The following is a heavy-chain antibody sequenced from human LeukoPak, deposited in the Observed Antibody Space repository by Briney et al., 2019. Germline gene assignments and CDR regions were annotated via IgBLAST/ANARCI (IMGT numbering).Heavy chain of an antibody. J-gene: IGHJ4*02. CDR1: GGSISSYY. D-gene: IGHD6-13*01. CDR2: IYSSGST. Sequence: SETLSLTCTVSGGSISSYYWSWIRQPAGKGLEWIGRIYSSGSTNYNPSLKSRVTMSVDTSKNQFSLKLSSVTAADTAVYYCARGRHSSSWSPIDYWGQGTLVTVSS. CDR3: ARGRHSSSWSPIDY. V-gene: IGHV4-4*07.